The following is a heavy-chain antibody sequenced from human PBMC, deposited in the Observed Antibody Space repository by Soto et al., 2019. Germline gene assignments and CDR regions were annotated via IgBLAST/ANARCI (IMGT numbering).Heavy chain of an antibody. CDR2: INSDGSST. V-gene: IGHV3-74*01. Sequence: EVQLVESGGGLVQPGGSLRPSCAASGFTFGSYWMHWVRQAPGKGRVGFSRINSDGSSTSYADSVKGRFTISRDNAKNTLYLQMNSLRAEDTAVYYCAKAGYCGGDCYSGDWFDPWGQGTLVTVSS. CDR3: AKAGYCGGDCYSGDWFDP. CDR1: GFTFGSYW. J-gene: IGHJ5*02. D-gene: IGHD2-21*02.